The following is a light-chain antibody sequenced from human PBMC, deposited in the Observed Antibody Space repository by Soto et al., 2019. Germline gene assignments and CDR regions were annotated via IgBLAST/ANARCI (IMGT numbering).Light chain of an antibody. CDR3: SSFTSSSTQV. CDR1: SSDVGGYDY. Sequence: QSVLTQPASVSGSLGQSITISCTGTSSDVGGYDYVSWYRQHPGKVPHLIIYEVNKRPSGVSNRFSGSKSANTASLTISGLQADDEADYYCSSFTSSSTQVFGGGTKLTVL. J-gene: IGLJ3*02. CDR2: EVN. V-gene: IGLV2-14*01.